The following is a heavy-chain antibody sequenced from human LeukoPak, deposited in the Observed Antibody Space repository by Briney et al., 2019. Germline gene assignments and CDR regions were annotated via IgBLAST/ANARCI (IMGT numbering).Heavy chain of an antibody. CDR2: IYYIGSP. CDR3: AGSKGAYASCGRDV. Sequence: KASETLSLTCTVSGGAINSYHWTWIRQPPGKGLEWIASIYYIGSPKYNPSLESRVTISVDTSKNQFSLKVNSLTAADTAVYYWAGSKGAYASCGRDVGAKGTRATVPS. CDR1: GGAINSYH. D-gene: IGHD1-26*01. J-gene: IGHJ6*04. V-gene: IGHV4-59*03.